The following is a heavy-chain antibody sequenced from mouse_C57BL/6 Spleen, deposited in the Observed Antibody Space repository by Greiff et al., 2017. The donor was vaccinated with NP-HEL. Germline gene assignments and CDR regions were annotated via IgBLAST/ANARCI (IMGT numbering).Heavy chain of an antibody. J-gene: IGHJ1*03. CDR1: GYTFTSYT. D-gene: IGHD1-1*01. CDR3: AKVGYSATVVATRYFDV. V-gene: IGHV1-4*01. CDR2: INPSSGYT. Sequence: VQLQQSGAELARPGASVKMSCKASGYTFTSYTMHWVKQRPGQGLEWIGYINPSSGYTKYNQKFKDKATLTADKSSSTAYMQLSSLTSEDSAVYYCAKVGYSATVVATRYFDVWGTGTTVTVSS.